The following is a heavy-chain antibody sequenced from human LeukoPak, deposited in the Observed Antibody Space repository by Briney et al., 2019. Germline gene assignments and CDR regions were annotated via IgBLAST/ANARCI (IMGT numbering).Heavy chain of an antibody. CDR1: GGSISTDY. V-gene: IGHV4-4*09. D-gene: IGHD6-6*01. J-gene: IGHJ4*02. CDR2: IYSSGST. CDR3: ARLAGSSSSGY. Sequence: SETLSLTCTVSGGSISTDYWSWIRHSPGKGLEWIGYIYSSGSTNYNPSLKSRVTMSVDTSKNLFSLKLNSVTAADTAVYYCARLAGSSSSGYWGQGTLVTVAS.